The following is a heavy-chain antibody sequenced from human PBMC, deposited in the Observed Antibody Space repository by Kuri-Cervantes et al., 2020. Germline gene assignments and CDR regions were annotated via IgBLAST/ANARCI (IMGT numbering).Heavy chain of an antibody. D-gene: IGHD5-18*01. V-gene: IGHV4-38-2*02. CDR3: ARVAGGLYSYGFDY. J-gene: IGHJ4*02. CDR2: IYHNGDT. Sequence: GSLRLSCSVSGYSISSGSYWGWVRQPPGKDLEWIASIYHNGDTSYNPSLKSRVTISVDTSKNQFSLKLSSVTAADTAVYYCARVAGGLYSYGFDYWGQGTLVTVSS. CDR1: GYSISSGSY.